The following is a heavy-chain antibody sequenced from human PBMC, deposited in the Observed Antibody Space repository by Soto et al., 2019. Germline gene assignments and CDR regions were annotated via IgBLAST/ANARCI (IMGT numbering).Heavy chain of an antibody. Sequence: QVQLQQWGAGLLKPSETLSLTCAVYGGSFSGYYWSWIRQPPGKGLEWIGEINHSGSTNYNPSLKSRVTISVDTSKNQFSLKLSSVTAADTAVYYRARGQQLVLFDYWGQGTLVTVSS. CDR3: ARGQQLVLFDY. CDR1: GGSFSGYY. J-gene: IGHJ4*02. D-gene: IGHD6-13*01. CDR2: INHSGST. V-gene: IGHV4-34*01.